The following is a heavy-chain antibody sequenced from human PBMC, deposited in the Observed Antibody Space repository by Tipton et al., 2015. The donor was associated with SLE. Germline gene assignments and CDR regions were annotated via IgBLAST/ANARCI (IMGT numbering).Heavy chain of an antibody. CDR2: IYYSGST. J-gene: IGHJ4*02. CDR3: ARALGYNYGPYYFDY. Sequence: GLVKPSETLSLTCTVSGGSIGSHYWSWIRQPPGKGLEWIGYIYYSGSTNYNPSLKSRVTISVDTSKNQFSLKLSSVTAADTAVYYCARALGYNYGPYYFDYWGQGTLVTVSS. V-gene: IGHV4-59*11. CDR1: GGSIGSHY. D-gene: IGHD5-18*01.